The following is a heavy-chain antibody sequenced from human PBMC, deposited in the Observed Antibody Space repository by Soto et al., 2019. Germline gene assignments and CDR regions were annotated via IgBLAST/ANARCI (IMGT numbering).Heavy chain of an antibody. J-gene: IGHJ5*02. Sequence: SETLSLTCSVSGGSISSYYWSWIQQPPGKGLEWIGYIYYSGSTNYNPSLKSRVTLSVDTSKNQFSLKLSSVTAADTAVYYCARDGYYGSPLYNWFDPWGQGTLVTVS. CDR3: ARDGYYGSPLYNWFDP. V-gene: IGHV4-59*01. CDR2: IYYSGST. CDR1: GGSISSYY. D-gene: IGHD3-10*01.